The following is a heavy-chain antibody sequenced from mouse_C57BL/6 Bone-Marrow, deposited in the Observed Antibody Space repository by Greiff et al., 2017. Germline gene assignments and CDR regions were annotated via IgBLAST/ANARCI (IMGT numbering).Heavy chain of an antibody. D-gene: IGHD1-1*01. CDR3: ARWRYYYGSNYAMDY. J-gene: IGHJ4*01. CDR1: GYTFTSYW. Sequence: QVQLQQPGAELVKPGASVKLSCKASGYTFTSYWMHWVKQRPGQGLEWIGMIHPNSGSTNYNEKFKSKDTLTVDKSSSTAYMQLSSLTSEDSAVYYCARWRYYYGSNYAMDYWGQGTSVTVSS. V-gene: IGHV1-64*01. CDR2: IHPNSGST.